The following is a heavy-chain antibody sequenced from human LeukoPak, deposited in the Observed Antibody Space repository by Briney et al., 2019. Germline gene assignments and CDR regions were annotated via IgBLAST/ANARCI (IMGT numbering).Heavy chain of an antibody. V-gene: IGHV4-34*01. CDR2: INHGGST. D-gene: IGHD2-2*01. CDR1: GESFSGYY. CDR3: ARGRYCSSTSCPWVYNWFDP. J-gene: IGHJ5*02. Sequence: SETLSLTCAVYGESFSGYYWSWIRQPPGKGLEWIGEINHGGSTNYNPSLKSRVTISVDTSKNQFSLKLSSVTAADTAVYYCARGRYCSSTSCPWVYNWFDPWGQGTLVTVSS.